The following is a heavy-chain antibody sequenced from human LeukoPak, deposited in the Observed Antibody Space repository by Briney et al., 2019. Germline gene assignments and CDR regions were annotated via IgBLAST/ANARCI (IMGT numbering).Heavy chain of an antibody. CDR1: GRSFSGYY. CDR3: ASITAAPDSYYYYYYMDV. V-gene: IGHV4-34*01. Sequence: SETLSLTCAVYGRSFSGYYWSWIRQPPGKGLEWIGEINHSGSTNYNPSLKSRVTISVDTSKDQFSLKLSSVTAADTAVYYCASITAAPDSYYYYYYMDVWGKGTTVTVSS. D-gene: IGHD2-2*01. J-gene: IGHJ6*03. CDR2: INHSGST.